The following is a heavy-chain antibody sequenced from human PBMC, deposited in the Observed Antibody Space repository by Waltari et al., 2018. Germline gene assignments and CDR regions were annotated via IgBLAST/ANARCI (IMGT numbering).Heavy chain of an antibody. V-gene: IGHV1-69-2*01. CDR2: VYPEDGGT. CDR3: ATDCTNGVCIGY. D-gene: IGHD2-8*01. Sequence: EVQLVQSGAEVKKPGATVKISCKVSGYTFTDYYMHWVQQAPGKGREWMGRVYPEDGGTIYAEKFQCRVTITADTSTDTAYMELSSLRSEDTAVYYCATDCTNGVCIGYWGQGTLVTVSS. CDR1: GYTFTDYY. J-gene: IGHJ4*02.